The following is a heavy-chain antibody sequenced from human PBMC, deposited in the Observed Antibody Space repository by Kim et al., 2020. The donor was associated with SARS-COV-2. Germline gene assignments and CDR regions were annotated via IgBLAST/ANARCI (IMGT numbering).Heavy chain of an antibody. CDR1: GGSISSSSYY. CDR2: IYYSGST. CDR3: ARLLPLDY. Sequence: SETLSLICTVSGGSISSSSYYWGWIRQHPGKGLEWIGSIYYSGSTYYNPSLKSRVTISVDTSKNQFSLKLSSVTAADTAVYYCARLLPLDYWGQGTLVTVSS. V-gene: IGHV4-39*01. J-gene: IGHJ4*02.